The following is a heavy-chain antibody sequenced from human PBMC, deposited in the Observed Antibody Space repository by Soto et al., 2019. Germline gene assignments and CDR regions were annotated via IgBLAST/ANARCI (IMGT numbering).Heavy chain of an antibody. J-gene: IGHJ4*02. Sequence: PSETLSLSCTFYGGSLSCSYYNLGWLRPSPGKGPEWIGSVFYTGFTSYNPSLESRVSVSVDTSKNQFSLKVSGVSAADTAVYYCATSQKGYNWNYFDHWGQGALVTVSS. D-gene: IGHD1-20*01. CDR3: ATSQKGYNWNYFDH. CDR2: VFYTGFT. CDR1: GGSLSCSYYN. V-gene: IGHV4-39*01.